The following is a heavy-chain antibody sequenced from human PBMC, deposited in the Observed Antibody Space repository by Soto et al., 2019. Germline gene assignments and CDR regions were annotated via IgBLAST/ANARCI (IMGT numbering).Heavy chain of an antibody. J-gene: IGHJ6*02. V-gene: IGHV1-69*13. Sequence: SVKVACKASGGTFSSYAISWVRQAPGQGLEWMGGIIPIFGTANYAQKFQGRVTITADESTSTAYMELSSLRSEDTAVYYCARLVVAANNYYYGRDVWGQGTTGRVYS. CDR1: GGTFSSYA. D-gene: IGHD2-15*01. CDR2: IIPIFGTA. CDR3: ARLVVAANNYYYGRDV.